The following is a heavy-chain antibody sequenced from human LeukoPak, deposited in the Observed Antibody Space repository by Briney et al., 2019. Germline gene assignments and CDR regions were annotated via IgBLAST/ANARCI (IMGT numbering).Heavy chain of an antibody. V-gene: IGHV3-72*01. J-gene: IGHJ4*02. D-gene: IGHD6-13*01. CDR3: ARGTAAAGSPDFDY. CDR1: GSTFSDHY. Sequence: GGSLRLSCAASGSTFSDHYMDWVRQAPGKGLEWVGRIRNKASSYTTEYAASVKGRFTISRDDSKNSLYLQMNSLKTEDTAVYYCARGTAAAGSPDFDYWGKGTLVTVSS. CDR2: IRNKASSYTT.